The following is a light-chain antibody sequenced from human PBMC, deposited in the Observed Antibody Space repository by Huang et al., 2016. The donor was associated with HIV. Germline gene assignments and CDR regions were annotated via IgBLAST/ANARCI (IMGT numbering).Light chain of an antibody. CDR2: DAS. CDR3: QLYNKSPPYT. V-gene: IGKV3-15*01. Sequence: IAMTQSPATRSVSPGERVTLSCRASQSISTDLAWYQQKPGLAPRLLIYDASTRATGIPARFSVSGSGTEFTLSISSLQSEDFAVYYCQLYNKSPPYTFGGGTKLEI. CDR1: QSISTD. J-gene: IGKJ2*01.